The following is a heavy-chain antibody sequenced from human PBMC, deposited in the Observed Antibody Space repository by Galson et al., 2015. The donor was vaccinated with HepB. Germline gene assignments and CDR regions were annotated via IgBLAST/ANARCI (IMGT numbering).Heavy chain of an antibody. CDR2: ISSSSTYI. D-gene: IGHD6-19*01. CDR3: ARSLSTVAGVFDY. Sequence: SLRLSCAASGFTFSSYSMYWVRQAPGKGLEWVSSISSSSTYIYYADSVKGRFPISRDNAKNSLYLQMNSLRAEDTAVYYCARSLSTVAGVFDYWGQGTLVTVSS. CDR1: GFTFSSYS. V-gene: IGHV3-21*01. J-gene: IGHJ4*02.